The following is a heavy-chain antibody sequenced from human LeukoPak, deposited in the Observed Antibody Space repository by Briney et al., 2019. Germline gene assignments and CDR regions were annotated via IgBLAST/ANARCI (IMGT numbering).Heavy chain of an antibody. D-gene: IGHD3-22*01. V-gene: IGHV4-30-4*01. CDR2: IYSTGST. Sequence: WIGYIYSTGSTYYNPSLKSRVTISVDTAKNQFSLKLSSVTAADTAVYYCAGSSGYYYVYWGQGTLVTVSS. J-gene: IGHJ4*02. CDR3: AGSSGYYYVY.